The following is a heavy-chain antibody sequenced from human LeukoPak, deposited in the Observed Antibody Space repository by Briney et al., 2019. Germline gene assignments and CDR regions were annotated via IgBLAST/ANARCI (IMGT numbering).Heavy chain of an antibody. CDR3: AKLGYCSDDNCFYGMDA. CDR2: SGSGGNT. CDR1: GFTFSTYA. D-gene: IGHD2-15*01. J-gene: IGHJ6*02. Sequence: GGSLRLSCAVSGFTFSTYAMSWVRQAPGTGLEWSQLSGSGGNTYYADSVKGRFTISRDNSKNTLYLQMNSLRVEDTATFYCAKLGYCSDDNCFYGMDAWGQGTTVTVSS. V-gene: IGHV3-23*01.